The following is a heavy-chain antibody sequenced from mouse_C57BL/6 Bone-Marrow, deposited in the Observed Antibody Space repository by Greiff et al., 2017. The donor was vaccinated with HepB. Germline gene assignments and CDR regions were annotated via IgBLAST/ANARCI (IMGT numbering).Heavy chain of an antibody. CDR2: ISYDGSN. Sequence: ESGPGLVKPSQSLSLTCSVTGYSITSGYYWNWIRQFPGNKLEWMGYISYDGSNNYNPSLKNRISITRDTSKNQFFLKLNSVTTEDTATYYCARYGYGSSLGYWGQGTTLTVSS. J-gene: IGHJ2*01. V-gene: IGHV3-6*01. CDR3: ARYGYGSSLGY. D-gene: IGHD1-1*01. CDR1: GYSITSGYY.